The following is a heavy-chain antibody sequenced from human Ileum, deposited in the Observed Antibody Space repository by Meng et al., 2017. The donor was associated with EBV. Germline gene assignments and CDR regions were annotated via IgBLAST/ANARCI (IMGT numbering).Heavy chain of an antibody. CDR1: GYSFTRHY. CDR3: ARDGAGGNSIDF. J-gene: IGHJ4*02. D-gene: IGHD3-16*01. CDR2: IYPNSGGT. Sequence: QVQLGQSGAEVKKPGASVKVSCKASGYSFTRHYVHWVRQAPGQGLEWVGGIYPNSGGTRYAQKFEGRVTMTRDTSITTAYMELSSLKSDDTAVYYCARDGAGGNSIDFWGQGTLVTVSS. V-gene: IGHV1-2*02.